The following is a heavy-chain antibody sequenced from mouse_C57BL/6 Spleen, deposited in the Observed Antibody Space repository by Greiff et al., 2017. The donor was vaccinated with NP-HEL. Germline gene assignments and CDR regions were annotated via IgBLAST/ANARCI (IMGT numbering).Heavy chain of an antibody. CDR2: TNPTNGRT. CDR1: GYTFTSYW. CDR3: ARIKKIVATYFDY. J-gene: IGHJ2*01. V-gene: IGHV1S81*02. D-gene: IGHD1-1*01. Sequence: VQVVESGAELVKAGASVKMSCKASGYTFTSYWMHWVKQRLGQGLEWFAETNPTNGRTYYNEKFKSKATLTVDKTSSTAYMLLRGPTFEDSAVYYCARIKKIVATYFDYWGQVTTLTVSS.